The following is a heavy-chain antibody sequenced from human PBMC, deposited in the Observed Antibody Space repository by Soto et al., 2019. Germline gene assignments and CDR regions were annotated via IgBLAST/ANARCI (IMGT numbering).Heavy chain of an antibody. CDR3: AYGDYVGNWFDP. CDR2: IYWDDDK. J-gene: IGHJ5*02. V-gene: IGHV2-5*02. D-gene: IGHD4-17*01. CDR1: GFSVSTSGGG. Sequence: QINWKGSGPTLVKPTQTLTQTCTFAGFSVSTSGGGVGWIRQPPGKALEWLALIYWDDDKRYSPSLKSRLTITKDTSKNHVVLTMTNMDPVDTATYYCAYGDYVGNWFDPWGQGTLVTVSS.